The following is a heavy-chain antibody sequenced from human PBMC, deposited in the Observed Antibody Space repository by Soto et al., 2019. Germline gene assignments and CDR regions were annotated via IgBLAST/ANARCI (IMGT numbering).Heavy chain of an antibody. J-gene: IGHJ4*02. V-gene: IGHV1-18*01. Sequence: QVQLTQSGADVKMPGASVMVSCKATGQTYTKYGISWVRQAPGQGLEWLGWISANRGHTNYDPKFQGRVTMTTDTSTNTVYMQLRSLATDDTAVYYCGRDGDERDRRYLDSWGQGTLVTVSS. CDR2: ISANRGHT. D-gene: IGHD7-27*01. CDR3: GRDGDERDRRYLDS. CDR1: GQTYTKYG.